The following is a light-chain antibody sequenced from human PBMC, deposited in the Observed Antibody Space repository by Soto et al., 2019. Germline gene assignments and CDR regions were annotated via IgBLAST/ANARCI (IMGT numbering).Light chain of an antibody. CDR1: ESVASSY. CDR3: QQYGSSGT. J-gene: IGKJ1*01. Sequence: EIMLSQSPGTLSLSPGEGATLSCRASESVASSYLAWYQQIPGQAPRLLIYGASSRATGIPDRFSGSGSGTDFTLTITRLQPEDFAVYYCQQYGSSGTFGQGTKVDNK. CDR2: GAS. V-gene: IGKV3-20*01.